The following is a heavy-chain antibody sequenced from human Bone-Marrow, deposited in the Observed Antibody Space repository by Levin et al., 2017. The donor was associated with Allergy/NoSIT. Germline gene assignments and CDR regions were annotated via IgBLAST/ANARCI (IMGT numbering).Heavy chain of an antibody. CDR1: GFTFSSYG. V-gene: IGHV3-33*01. CDR2: IWYDGSNK. J-gene: IGHJ4*02. D-gene: IGHD6-13*01. Sequence: LSLTCAASGFTFSSYGMHWVRQAPGKGLEWVAVIWYDGSNKYYADSVKGRFTISRDNSKNTLYLQMNSLRAEDTAVYYCAREGIAGGAYYWGQGTLVTVSS. CDR3: AREGIAGGAYY.